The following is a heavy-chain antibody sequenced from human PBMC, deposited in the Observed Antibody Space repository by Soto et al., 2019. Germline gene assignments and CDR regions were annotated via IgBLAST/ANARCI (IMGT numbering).Heavy chain of an antibody. D-gene: IGHD2-2*01. J-gene: IGHJ4*02. Sequence: VQLVESGGGLVKPGGSLRLSCAASGFTFSDYYMSWIRQAPGKGLEWVSYISSSSSYTNYADSVKGRFTISRDNAKNSRYLQKNSLRAEDTAVYYFARVPEYQLPAFDYWGQGTLVTVSS. CDR3: ARVPEYQLPAFDY. CDR1: GFTFSDYY. V-gene: IGHV3-11*06. CDR2: ISSSSSYT.